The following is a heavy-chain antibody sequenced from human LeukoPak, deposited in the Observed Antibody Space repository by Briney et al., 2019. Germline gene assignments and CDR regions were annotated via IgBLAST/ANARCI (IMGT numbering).Heavy chain of an antibody. CDR1: GGTFSSYA. Sequence: GASVKVSCKASGGTFSSYAISWVRQAPGQGLEWMGRIIPIFGIANYAQKFQGRVTITADKSTSTAYMGLSSLRSEDTAVYYCARDGAAGGDWPSRPENWFDPWGQGTLVTVSS. J-gene: IGHJ5*02. CDR2: IIPIFGIA. D-gene: IGHD2-21*02. CDR3: ARDGAAGGDWPSRPENWFDP. V-gene: IGHV1-69*04.